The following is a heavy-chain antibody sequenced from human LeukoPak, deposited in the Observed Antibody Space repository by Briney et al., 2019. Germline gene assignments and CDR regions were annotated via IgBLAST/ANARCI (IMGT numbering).Heavy chain of an antibody. CDR1: GGSFSDYY. CDR3: ARRVLGSYGLRSPKYSFDY. J-gene: IGHJ4*02. V-gene: IGHV4-34*01. CDR2: INHSGST. D-gene: IGHD3-16*01. Sequence: SETLSLTCAVYGGSFSDYYWSWIRQPPGKGLEWIGEINHSGSTNYNPSLKSRVTISVDTSKNQFSLKLSSVTAADTAVYYCARRVLGSYGLRSPKYSFDYWGQGKLITVSS.